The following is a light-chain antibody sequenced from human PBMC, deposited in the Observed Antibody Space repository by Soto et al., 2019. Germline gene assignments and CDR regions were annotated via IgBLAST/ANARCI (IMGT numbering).Light chain of an antibody. CDR2: AAS. Sequence: EILMTQSPATLSVSPGERATLSCRASQSISDNLAWYQQRPGQSPRLLIYAASSRATGIPARFSGSGSGTEFTLTINSRQSEDFAIYYCQQYHNWPPYTFGQGTKLEIK. J-gene: IGKJ2*01. CDR3: QQYHNWPPYT. CDR1: QSISDN. V-gene: IGKV3-15*01.